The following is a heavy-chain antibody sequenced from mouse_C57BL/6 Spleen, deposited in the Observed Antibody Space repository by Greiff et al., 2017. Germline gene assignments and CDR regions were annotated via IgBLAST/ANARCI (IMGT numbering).Heavy chain of an antibody. J-gene: IGHJ1*03. CDR1: GYTFTSYW. D-gene: IGHD6-1*01. Sequence: QVQLQQPGAELVKPGASVKLSCKASGYTFTSYWMQWVKQRPGQGLEWIGEIDPSDSYTNYNQKFKGKATLTVDTSSSTAYMQLSSLTSEDSAVYYCARSGDSLWYFDVWGTGTTVTVSS. CDR3: ARSGDSLWYFDV. CDR2: IDPSDSYT. V-gene: IGHV1-50*01.